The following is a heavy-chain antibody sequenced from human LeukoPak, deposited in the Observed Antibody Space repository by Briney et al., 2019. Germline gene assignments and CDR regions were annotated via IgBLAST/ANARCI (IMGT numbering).Heavy chain of an antibody. V-gene: IGHV4-39*01. J-gene: IGHJ6*03. CDR1: GGSISSYY. CDR2: LYYSGST. D-gene: IGHD4-11*01. CDR3: ATTYSNYAVYYYYMDV. Sequence: SETLSLTCTVSGGSISSYYWGWVRQPPGKGLEWIGSLYYSGSTYYNPSLKSRVTISVDTSKNQFSLKLSSVTAADTAVYYCATTYSNYAVYYYYMDVWGKGTTVTVSS.